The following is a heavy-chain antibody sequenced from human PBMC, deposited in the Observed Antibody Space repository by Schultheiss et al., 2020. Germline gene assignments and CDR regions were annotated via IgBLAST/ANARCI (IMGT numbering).Heavy chain of an antibody. V-gene: IGHV3-53*01. D-gene: IGHD1-7*01. CDR1: GFTVSSNY. Sequence: GGSLRLSCAASGFTVSSNYMTWVRQAPGKGLEWVSVMYRGGSTHYADSVKGRFTLSSDNSKNTLFLQMNSLRAEDTAVYYCAKTKSRGDYWGQGTLVTVSS. J-gene: IGHJ4*02. CDR3: AKTKSRGDY. CDR2: MYRGGST.